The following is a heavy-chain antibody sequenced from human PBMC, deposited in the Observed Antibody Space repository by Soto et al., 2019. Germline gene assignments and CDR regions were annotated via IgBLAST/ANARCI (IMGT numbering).Heavy chain of an antibody. Sequence: QVQLVQSGAEVKKPGSSVKVSCKASGGTFNSYAISWVRQAPGQGLEWMGGIIPIFGTADYAQKFQGRVTITAXXXTXXAYMERSSLRSEDTAVYYCASHYDSGGYYYRGLDYWGQGTLVTVSS. V-gene: IGHV1-69*12. J-gene: IGHJ4*02. CDR3: ASHYDSGGYYYRGLDY. CDR2: IIPIFGTA. CDR1: GGTFNSYA. D-gene: IGHD3-22*01.